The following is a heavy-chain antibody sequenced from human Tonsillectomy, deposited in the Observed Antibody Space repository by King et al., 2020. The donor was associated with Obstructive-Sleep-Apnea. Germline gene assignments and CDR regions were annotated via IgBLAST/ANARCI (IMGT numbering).Heavy chain of an antibody. D-gene: IGHD3-3*01. V-gene: IGHV4-59*01. CDR2: IYYSGST. Sequence: VQLQESGPGLVKPSETLSLTCTVSGGSISSYYWSWIRQPPGKGLEWIWYIYYSGSTNYNPSLKSRVTISVDTSKNQFSLKLSSVTAADTAVYYCARLYYDFWSGYLFDYWGQGTLVTVSS. CDR1: GGSISSYY. CDR3: ARLYYDFWSGYLFDY. J-gene: IGHJ4*02.